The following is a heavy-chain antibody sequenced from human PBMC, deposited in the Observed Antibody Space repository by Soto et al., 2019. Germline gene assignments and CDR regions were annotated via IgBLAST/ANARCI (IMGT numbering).Heavy chain of an antibody. D-gene: IGHD2-8*01. Sequence: GASVKVSGKASGGTFSSYAISWVRQAPGQGLEWMGGIIPIFGTANYAQKFQGRVTITADESTSTAYMELSSLRSEDTAVYYCARATRYCTNGVCFRYYYYGMDVWGQGTTVTGSS. J-gene: IGHJ6*02. CDR3: ARATRYCTNGVCFRYYYYGMDV. V-gene: IGHV1-69*13. CDR1: GGTFSSYA. CDR2: IIPIFGTA.